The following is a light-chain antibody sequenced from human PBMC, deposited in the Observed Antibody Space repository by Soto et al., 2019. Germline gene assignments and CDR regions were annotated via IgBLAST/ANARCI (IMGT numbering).Light chain of an antibody. CDR2: DAS. CDR1: QSISNR. CDR3: QQYGNSPIT. V-gene: IGKV1-5*01. Sequence: DIQMTPSPSTLSASVVDRVTITFRASQSISNRLAWYQQKPGKAPKVLIYDASNLESGVPSRFSGSGSGTDFTLTISRLEPEDFAVYYCQQYGNSPITFGQGTRLEIK. J-gene: IGKJ5*01.